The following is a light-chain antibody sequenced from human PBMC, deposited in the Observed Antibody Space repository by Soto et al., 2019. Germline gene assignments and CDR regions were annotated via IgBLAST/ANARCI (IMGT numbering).Light chain of an antibody. CDR1: SSDVRDHNY. V-gene: IGLV2-14*03. Sequence: QSALTQPASVSGSPGQSITISCTGTSSDVRDHNYVSWYQQQPGKAPKLMIYAVSNRPSGVSNRFSGSKSGNTASLTISGLQAEDEADYYCSSYTTSSTVIFGGGPKLTVL. CDR2: AVS. CDR3: SSYTTSSTVI. J-gene: IGLJ2*01.